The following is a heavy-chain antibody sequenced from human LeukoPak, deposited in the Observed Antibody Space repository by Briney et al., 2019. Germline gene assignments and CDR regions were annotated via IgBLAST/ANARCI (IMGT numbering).Heavy chain of an antibody. J-gene: IGHJ6*02. CDR2: MNPNIGHT. CDR1: GYTFTSYD. V-gene: IGHV1-8*01. D-gene: IGHD5-12*01. Sequence: ASVKVSCKASGYTFTSYDVNWVRQATGQGLEWMGWMNPNIGHTGYAQKFQGRVTMTRNTSISTAYMELSSVTSEDTAVYYCTRAHSGYHYYYGMDVWGQGTTVTVS. CDR3: TRAHSGYHYYYGMDV.